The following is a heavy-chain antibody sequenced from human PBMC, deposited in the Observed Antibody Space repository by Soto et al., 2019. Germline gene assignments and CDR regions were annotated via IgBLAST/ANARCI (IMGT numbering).Heavy chain of an antibody. V-gene: IGHV1-69*04. CDR3: ARDPTLVVVIPTYFDY. Sequence: SVKVSCKASGGTFSSYTISWVRQAPGQGLEWMGRIIPSGGITNYAQKFQGRVTITRDKSTSTVYMELSSLRSEDTAVYYCARDPTLVVVIPTYFDYWGQGTLVTVSS. J-gene: IGHJ4*02. CDR1: GGTFSSYT. D-gene: IGHD3-22*01. CDR2: IIPSGGIT.